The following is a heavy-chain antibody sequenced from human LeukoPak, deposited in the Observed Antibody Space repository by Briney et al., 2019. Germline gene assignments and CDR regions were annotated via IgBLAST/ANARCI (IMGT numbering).Heavy chain of an antibody. CDR1: GYTVSSNY. Sequence: GGSLRLSCAASGYTVSSNYMSWVRQAPGKGLEWVTIISFDGSNKYYADSVKGRFTISRDNSKNTLYLQMKSLRAEDTALYYCARGDKQLVFERGKGGFDPWGQGTLVTVSS. CDR2: ISFDGSNK. V-gene: IGHV3-30*03. D-gene: IGHD6-13*01. CDR3: ARGDKQLVFERGKGGFDP. J-gene: IGHJ5*02.